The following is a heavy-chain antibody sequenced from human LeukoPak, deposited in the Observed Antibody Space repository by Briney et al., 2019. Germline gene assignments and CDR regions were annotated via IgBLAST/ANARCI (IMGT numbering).Heavy chain of an antibody. V-gene: IGHV1-24*01. J-gene: IGHJ4*02. CDR1: GYTLTELS. D-gene: IGHD6-6*01. Sequence: ASVKVSCKVSGYTLTELSMHWVRQAPGKGLEWMGGFDPEDGETIYAQKFQGRVTMTEDTSTDTAYMELSRLRSDDTAVYYCARVSMRGSSSSAYFDYWGQGTLVTVSS. CDR3: ARVSMRGSSSSAYFDY. CDR2: FDPEDGET.